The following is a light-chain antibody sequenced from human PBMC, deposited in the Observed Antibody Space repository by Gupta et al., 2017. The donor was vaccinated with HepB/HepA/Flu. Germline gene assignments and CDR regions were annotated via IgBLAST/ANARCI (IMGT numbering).Light chain of an antibody. J-gene: IGKJ4*01. CDR3: QQSYSTLALT. V-gene: IGKV1-39*01. CDR2: AAS. Sequence: DIQMTQSPSSLSASVGDRVTITCRASQSISSYLNWYQQKPGKAPKLLIYAASSLQSGVPSRFSGSGSKTDFTRTICSLQPEDFATYYCQQSYSTLALTFGGGSKVEIK. CDR1: QSISSY.